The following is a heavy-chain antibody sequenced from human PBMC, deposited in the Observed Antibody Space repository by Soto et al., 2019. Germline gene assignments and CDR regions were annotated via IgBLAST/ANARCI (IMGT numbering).Heavy chain of an antibody. Sequence: SETLSLTCAVYGGSFSDYYWPWIRQPPGKGLEWVGEINHSGSTKYNPSLKSRVTISVDTSKNQFSLKLDSVSAADTASYYCARGDYIAEGGTIDYWGQGTLVTVSS. D-gene: IGHD6-13*01. V-gene: IGHV4-34*01. J-gene: IGHJ4*02. CDR1: GGSFSDYY. CDR3: ARGDYIAEGGTIDY. CDR2: INHSGST.